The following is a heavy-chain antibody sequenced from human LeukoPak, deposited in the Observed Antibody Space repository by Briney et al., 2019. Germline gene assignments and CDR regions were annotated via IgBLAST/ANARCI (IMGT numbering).Heavy chain of an antibody. D-gene: IGHD2-15*01. Sequence: GTSLRLSCAASGFTLTSYGMHWVRQAPGKGLEWVAVISYEKNEEFYADSVKGRSTISRDSSKNTLYLQMNGLRPEDTAVYYCVKGRSGSSYSPSDSWGQGTLVTVSS. CDR2: ISYEKNEE. CDR3: VKGRSGSSYSPSDS. J-gene: IGHJ4*02. V-gene: IGHV3-30*18. CDR1: GFTLTSYG.